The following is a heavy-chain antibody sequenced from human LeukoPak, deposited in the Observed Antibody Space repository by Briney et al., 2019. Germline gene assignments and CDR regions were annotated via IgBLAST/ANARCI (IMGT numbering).Heavy chain of an antibody. Sequence: SQTLSLTCAISGDSVSSNGAVWNWIRQSPSRGLEWLGRTYYRSKWYSDYAVSVKSRITINPDTSKNQFSLQLNSVTPEDTAVYYCARGQSPRSWGNFDYWGQGTLVTVSS. V-gene: IGHV6-1*01. J-gene: IGHJ4*02. CDR2: TYYRSKWYS. CDR1: GDSVSSNGAV. D-gene: IGHD7-27*01. CDR3: ARGQSPRSWGNFDY.